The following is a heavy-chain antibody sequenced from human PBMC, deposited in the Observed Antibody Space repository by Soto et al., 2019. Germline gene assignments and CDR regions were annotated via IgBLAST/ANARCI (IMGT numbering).Heavy chain of an antibody. CDR1: GFTFDAYP. V-gene: IGHV3-9*01. CDR3: VRDDAFDL. CDR2: LAWDGGSI. J-gene: IGHJ3*01. Sequence: EVQLVESGGGLVQPGRSLRLSCAGSGFTFDAYPMHWVRQAPGKGLEWVAGLAWDGGSIEYVDSVGGRFTISRDNGKNSLYLQMSSLRDEDTALYYCVRDDAFDLWGQGTQVTVSS.